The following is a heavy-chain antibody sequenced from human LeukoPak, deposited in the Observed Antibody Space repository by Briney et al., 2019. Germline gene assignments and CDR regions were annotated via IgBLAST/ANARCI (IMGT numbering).Heavy chain of an antibody. J-gene: IGHJ2*01. D-gene: IGHD3-22*01. V-gene: IGHV4-59*01. CDR3: ARDPYYDSSTYWYFDL. Sequence: PSETLSLTCTVSGGSISSYYWSWLRQPPGKGLEWIGYIYYSGSTNYNPSLKSRVTISVDTSKNRFSLKLSSVTAADTAVYYCARDPYYDSSTYWYFDLWGRGTLVTVSS. CDR2: IYYSGST. CDR1: GGSISSYY.